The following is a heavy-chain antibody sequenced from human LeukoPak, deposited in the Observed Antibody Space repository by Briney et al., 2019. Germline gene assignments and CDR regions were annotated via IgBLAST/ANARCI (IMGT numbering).Heavy chain of an antibody. V-gene: IGHV1-2*02. Sequence: GASVKVSCKASGYTFTYYYIHWVRQAPGQGLEWMGWINPNSGATNSAQHFQGRVTMTRDTSVNTAYMELSRLTFDDTAVYFCARSRVTTIPNLDYWGQGSLLTVSS. CDR1: GYTFTYYY. CDR2: INPNSGAT. CDR3: ARSRVTTIPNLDY. D-gene: IGHD5-12*01. J-gene: IGHJ4*02.